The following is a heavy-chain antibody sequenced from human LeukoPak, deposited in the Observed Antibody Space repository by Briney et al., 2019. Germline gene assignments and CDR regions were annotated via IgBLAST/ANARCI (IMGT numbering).Heavy chain of an antibody. CDR1: GYTFTRYA. CDR2: INTNTGNP. D-gene: IGHD6-6*01. J-gene: IGHJ5*02. CDR3: ATEGPYSSPSEWFDP. V-gene: IGHV7-4-1*02. Sequence: ASVKVSCKASGYTFTRYAINWVRQAPGQGLEWMGRINTNTGNPTYAQAFAGRLVFSVDTSVSTAYLQIRSLKAEDTAVYYCATEGPYSSPSEWFDPWGQGTLVTVSS.